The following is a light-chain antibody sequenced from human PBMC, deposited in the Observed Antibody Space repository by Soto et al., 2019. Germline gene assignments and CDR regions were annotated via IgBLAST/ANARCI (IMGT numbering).Light chain of an antibody. CDR3: QQYRSYST. CDR2: RAS. V-gene: IGKV1-5*03. Sequence: DIQVTQSPATLSASVGDRVTITCRASQSIEDLLAWYQQKPGIAPKLLVYRASTLESGVPSRFSGSGSGTEFTLTINSLQPDDFATYFCQQYRSYSTFGQGTKVEI. CDR1: QSIEDL. J-gene: IGKJ1*01.